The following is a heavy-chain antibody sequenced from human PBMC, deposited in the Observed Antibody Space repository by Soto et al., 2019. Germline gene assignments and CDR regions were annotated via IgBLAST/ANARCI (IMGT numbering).Heavy chain of an antibody. J-gene: IGHJ6*02. D-gene: IGHD6-19*01. CDR3: ARSRGSSGWSGAYGMDV. V-gene: IGHV3-30-3*01. Sequence: RLSCAASGFTFSSYAMHRVRQAPDKGLEWVAVISYDGSNKYYPDSVKGRFTISRDNSKNTLYLQMNSLRAEDTAVYYCARSRGSSGWSGAYGMDVWGQGTTVTVSS. CDR2: ISYDGSNK. CDR1: GFTFSSYA.